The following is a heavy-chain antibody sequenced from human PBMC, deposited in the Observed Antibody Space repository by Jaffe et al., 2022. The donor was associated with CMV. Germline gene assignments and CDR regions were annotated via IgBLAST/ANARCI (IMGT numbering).Heavy chain of an antibody. J-gene: IGHJ6*02. Sequence: QVQLVESGGGVVQPGRSLRLSCAASGFTFSSYGMHWVRQAPGKGLEWVAVIWYDGSNKYYADSVKGRFTISRDNSKNTLYLQMNSLRAEDTAVYYCARDLKIRSHVHSSPLYRAKTDYYYYGMDVWGQGTTVTVSS. D-gene: IGHD3-16*02. CDR1: GFTFSSYG. V-gene: IGHV3-33*01. CDR2: IWYDGSNK. CDR3: ARDLKIRSHVHSSPLYRAKTDYYYYGMDV.